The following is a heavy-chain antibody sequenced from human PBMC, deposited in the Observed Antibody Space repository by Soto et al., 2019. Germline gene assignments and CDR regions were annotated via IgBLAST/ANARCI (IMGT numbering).Heavy chain of an antibody. V-gene: IGHV4-59*12. CDR3: AIYDSSGSRGFQH. J-gene: IGHJ1*01. CDR2: LYYFGST. Sequence: PSETLSLTCTVSGGSISSYYWSWIRQPPGKGLEWIGYLYYFGSTNYNPSLKSRVTISVDTSKNQFSLKLSSVTAADTAVYYCAIYDSSGSRGFQHWGQGTLVTVSS. D-gene: IGHD3-22*01. CDR1: GGSISSYY.